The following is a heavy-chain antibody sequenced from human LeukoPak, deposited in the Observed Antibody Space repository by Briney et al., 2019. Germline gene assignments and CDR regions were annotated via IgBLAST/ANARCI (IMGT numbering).Heavy chain of an antibody. D-gene: IGHD3-10*01. CDR3: AREYYYTSGSYYNRIDY. CDR2: IDPNSGGT. CDR1: RYTFTGYY. J-gene: IGHJ4*02. V-gene: IGHV1-2*02. Sequence: GASVKVSCKASRYTFTGYYMHWVRQAPGQGLEWMGWIDPNSGGTNYAQKFQGRVTMTRDTSISTAYMVLNRLRSDDTALYYCAREYYYTSGSYYNRIDYWGQGTLVTVCS.